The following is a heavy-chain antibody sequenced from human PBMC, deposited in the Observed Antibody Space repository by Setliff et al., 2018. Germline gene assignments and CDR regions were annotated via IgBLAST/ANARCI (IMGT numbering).Heavy chain of an antibody. CDR1: GGSISSYY. Sequence: SETLSLTCTVSGGSISSYYWSWIRQPAGKGLEWIGRIYTSGSTNYNPSLKSRVTMSVDTSKNQFSLKLSSVTAANTAVYYCARGQRYCSGGSCYYYMDVWGKGTTVTVSS. V-gene: IGHV4-4*07. D-gene: IGHD2-15*01. CDR2: IYTSGST. CDR3: ARGQRYCSGGSCYYYMDV. J-gene: IGHJ6*03.